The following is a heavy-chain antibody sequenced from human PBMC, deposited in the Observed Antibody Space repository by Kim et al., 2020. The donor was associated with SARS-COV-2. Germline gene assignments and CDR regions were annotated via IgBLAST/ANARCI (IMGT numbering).Heavy chain of an antibody. CDR3: AMSRDGYNLGYYGMDV. V-gene: IGHV1-69*01. J-gene: IGHJ6*02. D-gene: IGHD5-12*01. Sequence: KSKGRVTITADESTSTAYMELSSLRSEDTAVYYCAMSRDGYNLGYYGMDVWGQGTTVTVSS.